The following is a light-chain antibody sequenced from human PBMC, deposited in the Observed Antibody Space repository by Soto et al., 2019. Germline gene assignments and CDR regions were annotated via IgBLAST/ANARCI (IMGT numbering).Light chain of an antibody. CDR2: DAS. CDR1: QSVSSY. Sequence: EIVLTQSPATLSLSPGERATLSCRASQSVSSYLAWYQQKPGQAPRLLIYDASNRATGIPARFSGSGSGTDFTLNISSLEPEDVAVYYCPQRSNWPPITFGQGTRLEIK. V-gene: IGKV3-11*01. J-gene: IGKJ5*01. CDR3: PQRSNWPPIT.